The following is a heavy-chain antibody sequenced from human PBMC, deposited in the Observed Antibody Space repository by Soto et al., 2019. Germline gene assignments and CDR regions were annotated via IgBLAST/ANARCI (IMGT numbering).Heavy chain of an antibody. CDR2: ISAYNGNT. Sequence: ASVRVSCKASGYTFTSYGISWVRQAPGQGLEWMGWISAYNGNTNYAQKLQGRVTMTTDTSTSTAYMELRSLRSDDTAVYYCARDRGIAAADKDYYYYGMDVWGQGTKVTVSS. CDR3: ARDRGIAAADKDYYYYGMDV. D-gene: IGHD6-13*01. V-gene: IGHV1-18*01. CDR1: GYTFTSYG. J-gene: IGHJ6*02.